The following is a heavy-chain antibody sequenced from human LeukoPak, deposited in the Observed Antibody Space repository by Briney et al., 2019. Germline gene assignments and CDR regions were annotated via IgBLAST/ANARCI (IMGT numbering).Heavy chain of an antibody. J-gene: IGHJ4*02. Sequence: ASVKVSCKASGCTFTGYYMHWVRQAPGQGLEWMGRINPNSGGTNYAQKFQGRVTMTRDTSISTAYMELSRLRSDDTAVYYCARSTRGYYYFDYWGQGTLVTVSS. V-gene: IGHV1-2*06. CDR3: ARSTRGYYYFDY. CDR1: GCTFTGYY. CDR2: INPNSGGT. D-gene: IGHD3-22*01.